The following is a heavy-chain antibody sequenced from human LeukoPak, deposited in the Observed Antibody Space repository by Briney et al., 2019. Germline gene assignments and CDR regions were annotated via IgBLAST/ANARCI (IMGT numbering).Heavy chain of an antibody. CDR1: GASISGWY. V-gene: IGHV4-59*01. CDR2: IYGSGYT. CDR3: ARETSLAGFASGLGFNY. Sequence: SETLSLTCTVSGASISGWYWSWIRQPPGKGLEWIGYIYGSGYTNYNPSLKSRVTMSIDTSKNHFSLNLTSVTAADTATYYCARETSLAGFASGLGFNYWGQGILVTVSS. J-gene: IGHJ4*02. D-gene: IGHD6-19*01.